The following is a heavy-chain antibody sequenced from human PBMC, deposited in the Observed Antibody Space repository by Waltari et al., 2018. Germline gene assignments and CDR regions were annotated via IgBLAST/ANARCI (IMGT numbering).Heavy chain of an antibody. V-gene: IGHV3-21*01. CDR1: GFTFSSYS. CDR3: ARDIIDGVPNWFDP. Sequence: EVQLVESGGGLVKPGGSLRLSCAASGFTFSSYSMNWVRQAPGKGLEWVSSISSSSSYIYYADSVKGRFTISRDNAKNSLYLQMNSLRAEDTAVYYCARDIIDGVPNWFDPWGHGTLVTVSS. CDR2: ISSSSSYI. J-gene: IGHJ5*02. D-gene: IGHD2-8*01.